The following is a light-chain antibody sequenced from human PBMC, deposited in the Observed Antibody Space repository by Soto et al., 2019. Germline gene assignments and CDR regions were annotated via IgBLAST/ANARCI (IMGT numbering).Light chain of an antibody. CDR2: DDT. Sequence: QSALTQPASVSGSPGQSITISCTGTVGLVSWYQQHPGKVPKLIIYDDTKRPSGVSSRFSGSKSGNTASLTISGLQTEDEADYYCCLYVGDRTYLFGTGTKVTV. CDR3: CLYVGDRTYL. V-gene: IGLV2-23*01. J-gene: IGLJ1*01. CDR1: VGL.